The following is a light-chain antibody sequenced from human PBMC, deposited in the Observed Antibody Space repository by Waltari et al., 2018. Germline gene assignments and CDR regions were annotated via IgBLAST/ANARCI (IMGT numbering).Light chain of an antibody. CDR3: AAWDDTLSGVV. J-gene: IGLJ2*01. CDR1: SSNIGSTH. Sequence: QSVLTQSPSASAAPGQRVTISCSGSSSNIGSTHVYWYQHVPGTAPKLLIYRNNRRPSGVPDRFSCSNSGTSASLAVSGLRSEDEADYYCAAWDDTLSGVVFGGGTKLTVL. CDR2: RNN. V-gene: IGLV1-47*01.